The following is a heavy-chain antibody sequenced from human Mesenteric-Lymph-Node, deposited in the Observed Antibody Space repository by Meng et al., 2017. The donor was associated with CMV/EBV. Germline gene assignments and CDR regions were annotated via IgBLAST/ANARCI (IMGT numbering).Heavy chain of an antibody. Sequence: GESLKISCAASGFTFSSYAMHWVRQAPGKGLEWVAVISYDGSNKYYADSVKGRFTISRDNSKNTLYLQMNSLRAEDTAVYYCARDQRRYAHSVGQHWGQGTLVTVSS. D-gene: IGHD3-16*01. CDR2: ISYDGSNK. CDR1: GFTFSSYA. J-gene: IGHJ1*01. CDR3: ARDQRRYAHSVGQH. V-gene: IGHV3-30-3*01.